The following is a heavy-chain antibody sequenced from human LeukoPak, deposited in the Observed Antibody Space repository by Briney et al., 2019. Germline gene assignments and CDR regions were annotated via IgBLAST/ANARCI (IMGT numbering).Heavy chain of an antibody. CDR2: ISGSGSST. CDR1: GFTFISYA. CDR3: ARVPHFYYGSGSYQLDY. J-gene: IGHJ4*02. V-gene: IGHV3-23*01. D-gene: IGHD3-10*01. Sequence: GGSLRLSCAASGFTFISYAVTWVRQAPGKGLEWVSAISGSGSSTYYADSVKGRFTVSRDNSKEALYLQMNNLRADDTAVYYCARVPHFYYGSGSYQLDYWGQGTLVTVSS.